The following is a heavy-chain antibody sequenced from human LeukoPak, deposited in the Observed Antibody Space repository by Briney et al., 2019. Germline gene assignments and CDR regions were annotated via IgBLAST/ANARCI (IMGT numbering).Heavy chain of an antibody. CDR3: ASNYYGSGSYYFYYYYYMDV. D-gene: IGHD3-10*01. J-gene: IGHJ6*03. Sequence: SETLSLTCTVSGGSISTYYWSWIRQPPGKGLEWIGYIHNSGSTNYNPSLKSRVTISVDTSKNQFSLKLSSVTAADTAVYYCASNYYGSGSYYFYYYYYMDVWGKGTTVTVSS. V-gene: IGHV4-4*08. CDR2: IHNSGST. CDR1: GGSISTYY.